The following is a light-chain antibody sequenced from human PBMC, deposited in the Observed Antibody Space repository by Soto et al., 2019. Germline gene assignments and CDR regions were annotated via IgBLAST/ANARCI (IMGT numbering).Light chain of an antibody. CDR2: DAS. CDR1: QNITNN. CDR3: QQSYSTPT. V-gene: IGKV1-39*01. J-gene: IGKJ3*01. Sequence: DIQMTPSPSSLSASIGDRFTITCQANQNITNNVSWYQQKAGKATKLLIYDASSLYSGVPSSFSGSGSGTDFTLTISTLQPEDFATYYCQQSYSTPTFGPGTKVDIK.